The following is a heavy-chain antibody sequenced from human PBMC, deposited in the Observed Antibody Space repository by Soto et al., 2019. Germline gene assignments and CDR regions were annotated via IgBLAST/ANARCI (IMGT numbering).Heavy chain of an antibody. D-gene: IGHD3-3*01. CDR1: GGSFSGYY. J-gene: IGHJ6*02. CDR2: INHSGST. CDR3: ARQTPDYDFWSGSLDGMDV. Sequence: SETLSLTCAVYGGSFSGYYWSWIRQPPGKGLEWIGEINHSGSTNYNPSLKSRVTISVDTSKNQFSLELSSVTAADTAVYYCARQTPDYDFWSGSLDGMDVWRHGTTVTV. V-gene: IGHV4-34*01.